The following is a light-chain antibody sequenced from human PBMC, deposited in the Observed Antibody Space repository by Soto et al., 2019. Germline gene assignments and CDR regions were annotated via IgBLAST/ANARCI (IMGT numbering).Light chain of an antibody. Sequence: EIVLTQSPGTLSLSPGERATLSCMASQSVSSAYLAWYQHKPGQPPTLLIYAASSRDTGIPDRFSGSGSGTDFPLTISRLEPVDFAVYYCQQYGSSSTWTVGQGTKVEIK. V-gene: IGKV3-20*01. CDR1: QSVSSAY. CDR2: AAS. J-gene: IGKJ1*01. CDR3: QQYGSSSTWT.